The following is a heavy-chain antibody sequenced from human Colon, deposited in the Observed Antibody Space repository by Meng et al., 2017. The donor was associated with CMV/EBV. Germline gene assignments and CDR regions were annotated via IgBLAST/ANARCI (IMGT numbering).Heavy chain of an antibody. Sequence: SGGSVSGNGYYWTWIRQLPGRGLEWIGYIYYSVSTAYNPSLKSRVTISVDTSKNQFSLKLTSVTAADTAVYYCARTRDYYNSPLDYWGQGTLVTVSS. CDR3: ARTRDYYNSPLDY. D-gene: IGHD3-22*01. CDR2: IYYSVST. J-gene: IGHJ4*02. V-gene: IGHV4-31*02. CDR1: GGSVSGNGYY.